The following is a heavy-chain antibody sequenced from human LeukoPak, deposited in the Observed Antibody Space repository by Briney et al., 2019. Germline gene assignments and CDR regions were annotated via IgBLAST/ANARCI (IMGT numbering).Heavy chain of an antibody. D-gene: IGHD2-2*01. Sequence: GGSLRLSCAASGFTFSSYWMHWVRQAPGKGLVWVSRINEDGSTINYADSVKGRFTVSRDNAKSTVCLQMNSLRAEDTAVYYCTRALGYCSSSTARCENHWGQGTLVTVSS. CDR1: GFTFSSYW. CDR2: INEDGSTI. J-gene: IGHJ5*02. V-gene: IGHV3-74*01. CDR3: TRALGYCSSSTARCENH.